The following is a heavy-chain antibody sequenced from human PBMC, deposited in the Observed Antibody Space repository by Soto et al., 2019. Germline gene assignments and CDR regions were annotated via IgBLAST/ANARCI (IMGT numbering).Heavy chain of an antibody. CDR3: TRDMRGIGSFDY. CDR1: GFRFSDYY. Sequence: EVQLVESGGGLVQPGGALRLSCAVSGFRFSDYYMDWVRQAPGKGPEWVARIKTRGSNYATEYAASVKGRFTISRDDSESSFYLQMNSLETEDTAVYFCTRDMRGIGSFDYWGQGTLVTVSP. D-gene: IGHD1-26*01. V-gene: IGHV3-72*01. J-gene: IGHJ4*02. CDR2: IKTRGSNYAT.